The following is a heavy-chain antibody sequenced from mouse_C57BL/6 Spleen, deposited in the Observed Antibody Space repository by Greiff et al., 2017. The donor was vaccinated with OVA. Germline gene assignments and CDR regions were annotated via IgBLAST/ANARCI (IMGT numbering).Heavy chain of an antibody. V-gene: IGHV5-16*01. CDR2: INYDGSST. CDR1: GFTFSDYY. CDR3: ARGRLKGYFDV. Sequence: EVKLVESEGGLVQPGSSMKLSCTASGFTFSDYYMAWVRQVPEKGLEWVANINYDGSSTYYLDSLKSRFIISRDNAKNILYLQMSSLKSEDTATYYCARGRLKGYFDVWGTGTTVTVSS. J-gene: IGHJ1*03. D-gene: IGHD1-2*01.